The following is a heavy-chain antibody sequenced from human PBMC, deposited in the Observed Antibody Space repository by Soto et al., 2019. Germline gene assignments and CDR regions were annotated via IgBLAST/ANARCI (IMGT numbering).Heavy chain of an antibody. CDR1: GFTFSSYA. Sequence: GGSLRLSCAASGFTFSSYAMSWVRQAPGKGLEWVSAISGSGGSTYYADSVKGRFTISRDNSKNTLYLQMNSLRAEDTAVYYCAKDYYGSGSYYSTAGVWGQGTTVTVSS. D-gene: IGHD3-10*01. V-gene: IGHV3-23*01. J-gene: IGHJ6*02. CDR3: AKDYYGSGSYYSTAGV. CDR2: ISGSGGST.